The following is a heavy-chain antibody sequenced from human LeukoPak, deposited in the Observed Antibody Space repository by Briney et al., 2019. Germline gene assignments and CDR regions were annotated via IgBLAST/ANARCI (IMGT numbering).Heavy chain of an antibody. CDR2: IAYHGNTE. CDR3: AKDWGSGGWYNYFDP. CDR1: GFTISSHG. D-gene: IGHD6-19*01. Sequence: GGSLRLSCAVSGFTISSHGMHWVRQAPGKGPEWVAMIAYHGNTEYYGDSVKGRFTISRDNSKNTLYLQMDSLRAEDTAVYHCAKDWGSGGWYNYFDPWGQGTPVTVSS. V-gene: IGHV3-30*18. J-gene: IGHJ5*02.